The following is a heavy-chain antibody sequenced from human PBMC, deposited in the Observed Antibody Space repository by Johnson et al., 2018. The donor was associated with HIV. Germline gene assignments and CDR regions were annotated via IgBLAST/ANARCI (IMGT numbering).Heavy chain of an antibody. V-gene: IGHV3-30*19. CDR1: GFTFSSYG. J-gene: IGHJ3*02. Sequence: QVQLVESGGGVVQPGGSLRLYCVASGFTFSSYGMNWVRQAPGKGLEWVAVISYDGNNTSYADSVKVRFTISRDSSKDTLYVQMNSLRGEDTAVYYCARDRTLWQLVRPGGAFDIWGQGTMVTVSS. D-gene: IGHD6-6*01. CDR3: ARDRTLWQLVRPGGAFDI. CDR2: ISYDGNNT.